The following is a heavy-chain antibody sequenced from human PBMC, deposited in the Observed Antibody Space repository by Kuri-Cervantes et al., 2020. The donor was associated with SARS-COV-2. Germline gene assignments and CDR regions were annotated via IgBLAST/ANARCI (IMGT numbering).Heavy chain of an antibody. Sequence: ETLSLTCAASGFTFSSYSMNWVRQAPGKGLEWVSSISSSSSYIYYADSVKGRFTISRDNSKNTLYLQMNSLRAEDTAVYYCASEGLWFGELLYPTDWGQGTLVTVSS. CDR2: ISSSSSYI. V-gene: IGHV3-21*01. CDR3: ASEGLWFGELLYPTD. D-gene: IGHD3-10*01. CDR1: GFTFSSYS. J-gene: IGHJ4*02.